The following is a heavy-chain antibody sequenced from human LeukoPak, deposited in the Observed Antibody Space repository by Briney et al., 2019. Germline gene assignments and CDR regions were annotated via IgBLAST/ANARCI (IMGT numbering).Heavy chain of an antibody. J-gene: IGHJ5*02. CDR3: AREGNCSSTSCYSPPFDP. D-gene: IGHD2-2*02. CDR1: GYTFTGYY. CDR2: INPNSGGT. Sequence: ASVKVSCKASGYTFTGYYMHWVRQAPGQGLERMGWINPNSGGTNYAQKFQGRVTMTRDTSISTAYMELSRLRSDDTAVYYCAREGNCSSTSCYSPPFDPWGQGTLVTVSS. V-gene: IGHV1-2*02.